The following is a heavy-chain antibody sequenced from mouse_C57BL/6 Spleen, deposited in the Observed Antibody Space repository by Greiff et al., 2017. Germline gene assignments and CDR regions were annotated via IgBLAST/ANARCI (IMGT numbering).Heavy chain of an antibody. CDR1: GFTFSSYT. Sequence: EVNVVESGGGLVKPGGSLKLSCAASGFTFSSYTMSWVRQTPEKRLEWVATISGGGGNTYYPDSVKGRFTISRDNAKNTLYLQMSSLRSEDTALYYCARHGDYDFPFAYWGQGTLVTVSA. CDR2: ISGGGGNT. J-gene: IGHJ3*01. CDR3: ARHGDYDFPFAY. D-gene: IGHD2-4*01. V-gene: IGHV5-9*01.